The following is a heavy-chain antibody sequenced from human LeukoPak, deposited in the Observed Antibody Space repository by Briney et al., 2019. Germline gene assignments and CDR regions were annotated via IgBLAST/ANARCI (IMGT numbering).Heavy chain of an antibody. CDR3: AKRKGETAMVYFDY. Sequence: GGSLRLSCAASGFTFSNYGRHWVRQAPGKGLEWVAFIRYDGSNKYYADSVKGRFTISRDNSKNTLYLQMNSLRAEDTAVYYCAKRKGETAMVYFDYWGQGTLVTVSS. D-gene: IGHD5-18*01. J-gene: IGHJ4*02. CDR2: IRYDGSNK. V-gene: IGHV3-30*02. CDR1: GFTFSNYG.